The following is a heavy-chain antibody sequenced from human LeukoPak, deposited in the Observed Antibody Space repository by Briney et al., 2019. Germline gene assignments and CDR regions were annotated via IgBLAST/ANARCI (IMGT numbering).Heavy chain of an antibody. J-gene: IGHJ4*02. D-gene: IGHD6-19*01. CDR3: ARDLLAVAGTLGFDY. CDR2: MNPNSGNT. Sequence: ASVKVSCKASGYTFTGYYMHWVRQAPGQGLEWMGWMNPNSGNTGYAQKFQGRVTMTRNTSISTAYMELSRLRSDDTAVYYCARDLLAVAGTLGFDYWGQGTLVTVSS. V-gene: IGHV1-8*02. CDR1: GYTFTGYY.